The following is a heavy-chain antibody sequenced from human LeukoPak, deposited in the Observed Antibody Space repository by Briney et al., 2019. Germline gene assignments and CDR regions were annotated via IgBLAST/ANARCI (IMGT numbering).Heavy chain of an antibody. J-gene: IGHJ5*02. D-gene: IGHD6-13*01. V-gene: IGHV1-2*02. CDR1: GYTFTGYY. CDR2: INPNSGGT. CDR3: ARDGSWSSSYNWLDP. Sequence: ASVKVSCKASGYTFTGYYMHWVRQAPGQGLEWMGWINPNSGGTNYAQKFQGRVTMTRDTSISTAYMELSRLRSDDTAVYYCARDGSWSSSYNWLDPWGQGTLVTVSS.